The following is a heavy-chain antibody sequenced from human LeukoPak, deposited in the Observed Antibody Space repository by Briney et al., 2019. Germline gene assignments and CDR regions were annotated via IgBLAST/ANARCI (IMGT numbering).Heavy chain of an antibody. CDR3: ANENGCIAAAGTGGVAD. D-gene: IGHD6-13*01. V-gene: IGHV3-9*01. Sequence: SLRLSCAASGFTFYDYAIHWVRQAPGKGLECVSGIRWNSGIIGYVDSVKGRFTISLDNSYNSLYLQMNSLRDEDRAVYYFANENGCIAAAGTGGVADCGQGTLVT. CDR2: IRWNSGII. CDR1: GFTFYDYA. J-gene: IGHJ4*02.